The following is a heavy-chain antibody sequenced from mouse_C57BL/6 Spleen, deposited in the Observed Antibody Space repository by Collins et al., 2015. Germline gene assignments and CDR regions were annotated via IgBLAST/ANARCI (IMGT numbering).Heavy chain of an antibody. V-gene: IGHV9-2-1*01. CDR1: GYTLTDYS. J-gene: IGHJ3*01. CDR2: INTETGEP. Sequence: QIQLVQSGPELKKPGETVKISCKASGYTLTDYSIHWMKQAPGKGLKWMGWINTETGEPTCADDFKGRFAFSLETSASTAYLQINNLKNEDTATYFCARERGVAYWGQGTLVTVSA. CDR3: ARERGVAY.